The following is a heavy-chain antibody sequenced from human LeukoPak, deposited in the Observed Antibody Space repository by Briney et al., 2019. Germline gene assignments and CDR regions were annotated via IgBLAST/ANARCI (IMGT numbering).Heavy chain of an antibody. V-gene: IGHV3-48*03. Sequence: GGSLRLSCAASGFTFSSYEMNWVRQAPGKGLEWVSYISSSGSTIYYADSVKGRFTISRDNAKNSLYLQMNSLRAEDTAVYYCARGKTTVTTWFDPWGQGTLVTVSS. CDR2: ISSSGSTI. D-gene: IGHD4-17*01. CDR3: ARGKTTVTTWFDP. CDR1: GFTFSSYE. J-gene: IGHJ5*02.